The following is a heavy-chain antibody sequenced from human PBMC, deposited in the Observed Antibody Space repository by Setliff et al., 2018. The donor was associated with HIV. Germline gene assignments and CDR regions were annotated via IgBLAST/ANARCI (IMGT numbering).Heavy chain of an antibody. D-gene: IGHD2-15*01. CDR2: IYPGDSDT. J-gene: IGHJ4*02. CDR3: ARSDSGGCCLFGV. CDR1: GYSFTNNW. V-gene: IGHV5-51*01. Sequence: GESLKISCKGSGYSFTNNWIGWVRQMPGKGLEWMGTIYPGDSDTRYSPSFQGHVTISADKSISTAYLQWSSLKASDTAMYYCARSDSGGCCLFGVWGQGTLVTVSS.